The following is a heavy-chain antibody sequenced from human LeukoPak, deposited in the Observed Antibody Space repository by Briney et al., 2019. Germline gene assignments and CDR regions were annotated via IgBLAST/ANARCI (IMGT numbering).Heavy chain of an antibody. V-gene: IGHV3-23*01. Sequence: AGSLSLSCAVSGSTFSSYSMSWVRQAPGKGLEWVSAISGSGGSTYYADSVKGRFTISRDKSKNTLYLQMNSLRAEDTAVYYCARVDFWSGQHFDYWGQGTLVTVSS. CDR1: GSTFSSYS. J-gene: IGHJ4*02. CDR2: ISGSGGST. CDR3: ARVDFWSGQHFDY. D-gene: IGHD3-3*01.